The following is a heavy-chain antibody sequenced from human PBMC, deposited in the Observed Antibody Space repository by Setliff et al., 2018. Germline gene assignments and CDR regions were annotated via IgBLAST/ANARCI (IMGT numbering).Heavy chain of an antibody. V-gene: IGHV3-15*01. CDR3: ATGPRDSRNYLTWLNP. D-gene: IGHD4-4*01. Sequence: PGGSLRLSCGASGFTYNNCWVTWVRQAPGKGPEWVGRIKSSTEGATSDYGAPAKGRFTISRDDSKNMVFLQMNNLRTEDTGFYYCATGPRDSRNYLTWLNPWGQGTLVTVSS. J-gene: IGHJ5*02. CDR2: IKSSTEGATS. CDR1: GFTYNNCW.